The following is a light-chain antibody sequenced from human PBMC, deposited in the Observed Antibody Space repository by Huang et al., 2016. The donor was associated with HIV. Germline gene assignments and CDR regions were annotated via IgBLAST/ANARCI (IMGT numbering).Light chain of an antibody. Sequence: EIVMTQSPATLSVSPGERATLSGRASQSVSSNLAWYQQKPGQAPRLLIYGEATRATGIPARFSGSGSGTEFTLTISSLQSEDFAVYYCQQYNNWPITFGQGTRLEIK. V-gene: IGKV3-15*01. J-gene: IGKJ5*01. CDR3: QQYNNWPIT. CDR2: GEA. CDR1: QSVSSN.